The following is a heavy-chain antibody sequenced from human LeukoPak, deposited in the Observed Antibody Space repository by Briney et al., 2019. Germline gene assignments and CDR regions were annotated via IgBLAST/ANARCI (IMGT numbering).Heavy chain of an antibody. D-gene: IGHD3-10*01. CDR1: GYSFTSYW. CDR3: ARSDYYGSGSYYPPFDY. CDR2: IYPGDSDT. J-gene: IGHJ4*02. Sequence: KDGESLKISCKGSGYSFTSYWIGWVRQMPGKGLEWMGIIYPGDSDTRYSPSFQGQVTISADKSISTAYLQWSSLKASDTAMYYCARSDYYGSGSYYPPFDYWGQGTLVTVSS. V-gene: IGHV5-51*01.